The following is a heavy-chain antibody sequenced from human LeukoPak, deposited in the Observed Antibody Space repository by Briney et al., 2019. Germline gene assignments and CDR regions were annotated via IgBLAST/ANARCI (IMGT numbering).Heavy chain of an antibody. V-gene: IGHV4-61*02. CDR2: IYTSGST. CDR3: KYLSREAADLYNWFDP. J-gene: IGHJ5*02. Sequence: SETLSLTCTVSGGSISSGSYYWSWIRQPAGKGLEWIGRIYTSGSTNYNPSLKSRVTISVDTSKNQFSLKLSYVSAPNTDVSYGKYLSREAADLYNWFDPWGQGTPVTVSS. CDR1: GGSISSGSYY. D-gene: IGHD2/OR15-2a*01.